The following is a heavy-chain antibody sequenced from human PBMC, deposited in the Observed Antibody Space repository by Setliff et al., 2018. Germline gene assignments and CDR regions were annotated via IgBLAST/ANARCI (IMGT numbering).Heavy chain of an antibody. CDR1: DGSFSGYY. J-gene: IGHJ5*02. CDR2: IDHSGNT. Sequence: SETLSLTCAVYDGSFSGYYWSWIRQPPGKGLEWIGEIDHSGNTNYNPSLESRVTRFVDTSKNQFSLMLNSVNAADMAVYYCARGYCSSSGCFFGGWFDPWGQGTLVTVSS. D-gene: IGHD2-2*01. V-gene: IGHV4-34*01. CDR3: ARGYCSSSGCFFGGWFDP.